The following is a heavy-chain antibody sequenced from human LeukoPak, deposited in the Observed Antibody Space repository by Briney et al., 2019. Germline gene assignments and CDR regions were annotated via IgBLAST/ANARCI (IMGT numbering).Heavy chain of an antibody. CDR1: GFTFSSYG. CDR2: IWYDGSNK. Sequence: GGSLRLSCAASGFTFSSYGMHWVRQAPGKGLEWVAVIWYDGSNKYYADSVKGRFTISRDNSKNTLYLQMNSLRAEDTAVYYCARGGYGYQSWDYFDYWGQGTLVTVSS. D-gene: IGHD5-18*01. J-gene: IGHJ4*02. CDR3: ARGGYGYQSWDYFDY. V-gene: IGHV3-33*01.